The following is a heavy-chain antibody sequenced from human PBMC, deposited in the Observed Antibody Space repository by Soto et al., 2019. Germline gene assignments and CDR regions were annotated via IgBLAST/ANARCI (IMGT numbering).Heavy chain of an antibody. V-gene: IGHV3-9*01. CDR2: ISWNSGSI. J-gene: IGHJ2*01. CDR3: AKDMLSWYLWYFDL. D-gene: IGHD6-13*01. CDR1: GFTFDDYA. Sequence: EVQLVESGGGLVQPGRSLRLSCAASGFTFDDYAMHWVRQAPGKGLEWVSGISWNSGSIGYADSVKCRFTISRDNAKNSLYLQMNSLRAEDTALYYCAKDMLSWYLWYFDLWGRGTLVTVSS.